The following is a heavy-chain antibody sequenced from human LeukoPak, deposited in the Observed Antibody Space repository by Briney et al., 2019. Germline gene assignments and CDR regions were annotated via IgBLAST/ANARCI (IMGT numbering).Heavy chain of an antibody. Sequence: GGSLRLSCAASGFTFSNAWMSWVRQAPGKGLEWVGRIKSKTDGGTTDYAAPVKGRFTISRDDSKNTLYLQMNSLKTEDTAVYYCTTAGWPGFYYYYYMDVWGKGTTVTVSS. CDR3: TTAGWPGFYYYYYMDV. V-gene: IGHV3-15*01. CDR1: GFTFSNAW. CDR2: IKSKTDGGTT. D-gene: IGHD5-24*01. J-gene: IGHJ6*03.